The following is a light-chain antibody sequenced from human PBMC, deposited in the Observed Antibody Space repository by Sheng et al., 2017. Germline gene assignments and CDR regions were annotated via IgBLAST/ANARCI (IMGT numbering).Light chain of an antibody. CDR1: KLGNKY. Sequence: SYALTQPPSVSVSPGQTASITCSGGKLGNKYVSWYQQKPGQSPVLVVYLDNKRPSGIPGRFSGSNSGNAATLTISETQPLDEADYYCQAWDRRTVLFGVGAKLTVL. J-gene: IGLJ2*01. CDR3: QAWDRRTVL. V-gene: IGLV3-1*01. CDR2: LDN.